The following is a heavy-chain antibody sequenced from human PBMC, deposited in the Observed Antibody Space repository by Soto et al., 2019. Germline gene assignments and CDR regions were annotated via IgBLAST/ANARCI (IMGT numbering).Heavy chain of an antibody. V-gene: IGHV3-74*01. J-gene: IGHJ4*02. D-gene: IGHD2-2*01. CDR3: ARVETCSSTSGYSVFDY. CDR1: GFTFSSYW. Sequence: EVQLVESGGGLVQPGGSLRLSCAASGFTFSSYWMHWVRQAPGKGLVWVSRINSDGSSTTYADSVKGRFTISRDNAKNRLYLQMNSLRAEDTAMYYCARVETCSSTSGYSVFDYWGQGTLVTVSS. CDR2: INSDGSST.